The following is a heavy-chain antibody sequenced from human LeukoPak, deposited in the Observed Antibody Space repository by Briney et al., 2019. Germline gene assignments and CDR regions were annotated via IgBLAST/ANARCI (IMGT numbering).Heavy chain of an antibody. CDR3: AREHTIYPLRSRAQFFDF. J-gene: IGHJ4*02. CDR2: INHGGST. Sequence: SETLSLTCAVSGGSFSDSSWTWIRQSPGKWLEWIGDINHGGSTTYHPSLKSRVIISIDTSKSQFSLKMSSVTAADMAVYYCAREHTIYPLRSRAQFFDFWGQGTLVTVSS. V-gene: IGHV4-34*01. CDR1: GGSFSDSS. D-gene: IGHD3-3*01.